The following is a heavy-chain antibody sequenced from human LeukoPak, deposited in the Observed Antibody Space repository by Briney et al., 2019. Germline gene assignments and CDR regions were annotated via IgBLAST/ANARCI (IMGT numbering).Heavy chain of an antibody. CDR3: ARDIAAAGTTDY. Sequence: GRSLRLSCAASGFTFSSYGMHWVRQAPGKGLEWVAVIWYDGSNKYYADSVKGRFTISRDNSKNTLYLQMSSLRAEDTAVYYCARDIAAAGTTDYWGQGTLVTVSS. J-gene: IGHJ4*02. CDR2: IWYDGSNK. D-gene: IGHD6-13*01. V-gene: IGHV3-33*01. CDR1: GFTFSSYG.